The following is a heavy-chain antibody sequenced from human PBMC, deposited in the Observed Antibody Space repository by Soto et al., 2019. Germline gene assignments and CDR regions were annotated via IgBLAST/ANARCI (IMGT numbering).Heavy chain of an antibody. CDR2: INAGNGYT. J-gene: IGHJ4*02. D-gene: IGHD1-26*01. Sequence: QVQLVQSGAEVKKPGASVKVSCKTSGYMFTSYAMHWVRQAPGQRLEWMGWINAGNGYTKYSQKFQDRVTITRDTSASTAYMELSSLRSEDTAVYYCARYGSYTPERYFDYLGQGTLVTVSS. CDR3: ARYGSYTPERYFDY. CDR1: GYMFTSYA. V-gene: IGHV1-3*01.